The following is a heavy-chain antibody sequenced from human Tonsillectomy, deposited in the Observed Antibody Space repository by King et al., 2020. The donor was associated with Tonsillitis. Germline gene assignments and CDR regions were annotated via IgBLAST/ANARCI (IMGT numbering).Heavy chain of an antibody. CDR1: GFTFSSYG. J-gene: IGHJ2*01. V-gene: IGHV3-30*18. CDR3: AKCPTKFYDSSGYWFGNWYFDL. D-gene: IGHD3-22*01. CDR2: ISYDRSNK. Sequence: VQLVESGGGVVQPGRSLRLSCAASGFTFSSYGMHWVRQAPGKGLEWVAVISYDRSNKYYADSVKGRFTISRDNSKNTLYLRMNSLRAEDTAVYYCAKCPTKFYDSSGYWFGNWYFDLWGRGTLVTVSS.